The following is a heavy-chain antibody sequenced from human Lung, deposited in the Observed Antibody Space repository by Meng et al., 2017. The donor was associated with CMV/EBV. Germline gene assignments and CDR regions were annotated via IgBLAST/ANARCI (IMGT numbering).Heavy chain of an antibody. V-gene: IGHV3-30*04. CDR1: GFTFSNYG. Sequence: GGSLRLXCEASGFTFSNYGIHYLRQTPGKGLEWVAVISFEGSNRYYAESVRGRFTISRDDAKNTVHLQMNGLRPEDTAVYYCAKDGLEYNYDYWFENWGQGXKVTVSS. D-gene: IGHD3/OR15-3a*01. CDR2: ISFEGSNR. CDR3: AKDGLEYNYDYWFEN. J-gene: IGHJ4*02.